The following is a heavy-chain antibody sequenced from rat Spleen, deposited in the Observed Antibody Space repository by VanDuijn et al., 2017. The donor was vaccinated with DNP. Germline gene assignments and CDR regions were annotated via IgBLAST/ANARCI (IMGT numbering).Heavy chain of an antibody. CDR3: ARHVLPLRVWDY. D-gene: IGHD1-4*01. CDR1: GFTFSDFY. CDR2: TNYAGGST. V-gene: IGHV5-22*01. Sequence: EVQLVESGGGLVQPGRSLKLSCAASGFTFSDFYMAWVRQTPTKGLGWVAYTNYAGGSTYNGDSVKGRFTISRDNAKSTLYLQINSLRSEDMATYYCARHVLPLRVWDYWGQGVMVTVSS. J-gene: IGHJ2*01.